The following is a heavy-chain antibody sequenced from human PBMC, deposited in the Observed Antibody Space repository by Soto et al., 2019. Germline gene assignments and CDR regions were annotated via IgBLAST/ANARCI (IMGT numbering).Heavy chain of an antibody. CDR3: ARILRSGWSNYYYGMDV. D-gene: IGHD6-19*01. Sequence: SGPTLVNPTQTLTLTFTFSVFSLSTSGMCVSWIRQPPGKALEWLALIDWDDDKYYSTSLKTRLTISKDTSKNQVVLTMTNMDPVDTATYYCARILRSGWSNYYYGMDVWAKGPRSPSP. V-gene: IGHV2-70*01. J-gene: IGHJ6*02. CDR1: VFSLSTSGMC. CDR2: IDWDDDK.